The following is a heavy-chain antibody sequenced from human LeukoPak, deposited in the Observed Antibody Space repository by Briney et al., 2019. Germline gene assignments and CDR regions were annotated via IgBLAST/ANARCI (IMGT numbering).Heavy chain of an antibody. V-gene: IGHV3-30*02. CDR1: GFTFSTFG. CDR2: ILYDGSNK. Sequence: GGSLRLSCAASGFTFSTFGMHWVRQAPGKRLEWVAFILYDGSNKYYADSVKGRFTISRDNSKNTLYLQVNSLRPEDTAVYYCAEHTVLGAFDIWGQGTMVTISS. J-gene: IGHJ3*02. CDR3: AEHTVLGAFDI.